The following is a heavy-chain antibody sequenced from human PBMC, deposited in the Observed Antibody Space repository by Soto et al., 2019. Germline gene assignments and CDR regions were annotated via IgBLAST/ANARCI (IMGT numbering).Heavy chain of an antibody. Sequence: GGSLRLSCSASGFALRQYWMTWVRQASGKGLEWVANVNEDGSQGNYGDSVKGRFTISRDNAKNSVYLQMNSLRVEDTAVYYCARDRGGRSGDIWYDALDVWGQGTTVTVSS. CDR2: VNEDGSQG. CDR3: ARDRGGRSGDIWYDALDV. J-gene: IGHJ3*01. D-gene: IGHD2-15*01. V-gene: IGHV3-7*01. CDR1: GFALRQYW.